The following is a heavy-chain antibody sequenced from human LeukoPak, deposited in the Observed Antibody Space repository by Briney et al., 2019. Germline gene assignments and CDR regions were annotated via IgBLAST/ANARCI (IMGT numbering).Heavy chain of an antibody. CDR1: GFTFSNAW. D-gene: IGHD2-2*01. V-gene: IGHV3-15*01. CDR3: TTEPPPRIVVVPAGG. CDR2: IKSKTDGGTT. J-gene: IGHJ4*02. Sequence: GGSLRLSCAASGFTFSNAWMSWVRQAPGKGLEWVGRIKSKTDGGTTDYAAPVKGRFTISRDGSKNTLYLQMNSLKTEDTAVYYCTTEPPPRIVVVPAGGWGQGTLVTVSS.